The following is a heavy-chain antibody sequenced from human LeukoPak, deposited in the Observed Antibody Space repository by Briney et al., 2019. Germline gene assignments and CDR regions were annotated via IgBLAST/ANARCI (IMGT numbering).Heavy chain of an antibody. CDR1: GYTFTDYY. CDR3: ARDHCTSTGCYGDYYYGLDV. D-gene: IGHD2-2*01. Sequence: ASVKVSCKASGYTFTDYYMQWVRQAPGQGPEWMGWINPNTGGTNYVQKFQGRVTMTRDTSISTAYMELSRLRFDDTAVYYCARDHCTSTGCYGDYYYGLDVWGQGTTVTVSS. J-gene: IGHJ6*02. CDR2: INPNTGGT. V-gene: IGHV1-2*02.